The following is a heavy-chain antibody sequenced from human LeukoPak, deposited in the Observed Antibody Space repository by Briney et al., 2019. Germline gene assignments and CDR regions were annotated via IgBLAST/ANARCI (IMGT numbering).Heavy chain of an antibody. D-gene: IGHD6-13*01. CDR3: ARRNVYSSSWDYFDY. J-gene: IGHJ4*02. Sequence: PSETLSLTCTVSGGSISSYYWSWIRQPPGKGLEWIGYIYYSGSTNYTPSLKSRVTISLDTSKNQFSLKLTSVTAADTAVYYCARRNVYSSSWDYFDYWGEGTLVTVSS. CDR1: GGSISSYY. V-gene: IGHV4-59*08. CDR2: IYYSGST.